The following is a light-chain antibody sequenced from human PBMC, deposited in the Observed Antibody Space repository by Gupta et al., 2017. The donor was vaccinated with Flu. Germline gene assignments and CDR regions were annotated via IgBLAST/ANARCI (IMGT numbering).Light chain of an antibody. Sequence: SVTITCRPSRNVSHWLAWYLLKPGQGPKLLIHFGSTLHDGVASRFSGSGSGTEFTLTISRVQPDDAATYFCHQNSSSPITFGQGTRLEIK. CDR1: RNVSHW. CDR2: FGS. J-gene: IGKJ5*01. V-gene: IGKV1-5*03. CDR3: HQNSSSPIT.